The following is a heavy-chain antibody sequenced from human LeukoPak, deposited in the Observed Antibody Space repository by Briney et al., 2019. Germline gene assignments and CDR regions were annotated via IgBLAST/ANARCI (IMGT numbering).Heavy chain of an antibody. CDR2: ISSSSSTI. V-gene: IGHV3-48*04. D-gene: IGHD7-27*01. CDR3: ARGLTGDPFDY. J-gene: IGHJ4*02. Sequence: QSGRSLRLSCAASGFTFSSYSMNWVRQAPGKGLEWVSYISSSSSTIYYADSVKGRFTISRDNAKNSLYLQMNSLRAEDTAVYYCARGLTGDPFDYWGQGTLVTVSS. CDR1: GFTFSSYS.